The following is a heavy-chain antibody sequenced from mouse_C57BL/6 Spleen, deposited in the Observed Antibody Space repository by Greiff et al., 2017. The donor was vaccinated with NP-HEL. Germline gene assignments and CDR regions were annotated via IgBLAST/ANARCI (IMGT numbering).Heavy chain of an antibody. Sequence: VQLQQPGAELVRPGTSVKLSCKASGYTFTSYWMHWVKQRPGQGLEWIGVIDPSDSYTNYNQKFKGKATLTVDTSSSTAYMQLSSLTSEDSAVYYCAPESAMDYWGQGTSVTVSS. CDR3: APESAMDY. CDR1: GYTFTSYW. J-gene: IGHJ4*01. CDR2: IDPSDSYT. V-gene: IGHV1-59*01.